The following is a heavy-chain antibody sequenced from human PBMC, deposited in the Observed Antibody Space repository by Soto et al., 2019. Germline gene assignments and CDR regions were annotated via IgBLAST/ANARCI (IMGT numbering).Heavy chain of an antibody. Sequence: QVQLVQSGAEVKKPGSSVKVSCKASGGTFSSYAISWVRQAPGQGPEWMGGIIPMFGTADYAQRFQGRVTITADESTSPAYMELSSLRSEDTAVYYCARHSSSTNYYYYGMDVWGQGTTVTVSS. D-gene: IGHD6-6*01. CDR3: ARHSSSTNYYYYGMDV. CDR1: GGTFSSYA. J-gene: IGHJ6*02. CDR2: IIPMFGTA. V-gene: IGHV1-69*12.